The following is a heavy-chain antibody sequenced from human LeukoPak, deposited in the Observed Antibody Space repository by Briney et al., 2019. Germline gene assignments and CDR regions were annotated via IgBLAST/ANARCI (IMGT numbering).Heavy chain of an antibody. CDR1: GFTFSGYA. CDR3: ALPGEGYYDILTGYYGMDV. V-gene: IGHV3-23*01. J-gene: IGHJ6*02. CDR2: ISGSGGST. Sequence: GGSLRLSCAASGFTFSGYAMSWVRQAPGKGLEWVSAISGSGGSTYYADSVKGRFTISRDNSKNTLYLQMNSLRAEDTAVYYCALPGEGYYDILTGYYGMDVWGQGTTVTVSS. D-gene: IGHD3-9*01.